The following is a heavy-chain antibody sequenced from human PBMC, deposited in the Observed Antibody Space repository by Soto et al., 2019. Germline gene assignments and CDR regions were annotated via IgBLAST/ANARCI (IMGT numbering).Heavy chain of an antibody. V-gene: IGHV3-30*19. CDR1: GFRFKSFV. CDR2: TSYDGNNK. Sequence: QVQLVESGGGVVQPGTSLRLSCAASGFRFKSFVMHWVRQAPGKGLEWVAFTSYDGNNKDYGDSVKGRFTVSTDNSQNTLHLQMDFLPPEDTALYCCARWGTTGGFDLWGQGTLVSVSS. D-gene: IGHD3-16*01. CDR3: ARWGTTGGFDL. J-gene: IGHJ4*02.